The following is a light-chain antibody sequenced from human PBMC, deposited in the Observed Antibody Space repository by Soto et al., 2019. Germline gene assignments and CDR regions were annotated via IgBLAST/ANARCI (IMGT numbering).Light chain of an antibody. CDR1: QSISRW. Sequence: DIQMNQSPSTLSASVGDRVTITCQASQSISRWLAWYQQKPGKAPRLLIHDASSLQSGVPSRFSGSGSGTEFTLTISSLQPDDFATYFCQQHQSYWSFGQVTKV. J-gene: IGKJ1*01. CDR2: DAS. V-gene: IGKV1-5*01. CDR3: QQHQSYWS.